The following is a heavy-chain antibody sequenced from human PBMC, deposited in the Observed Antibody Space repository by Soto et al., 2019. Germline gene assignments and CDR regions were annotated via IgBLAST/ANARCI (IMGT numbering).Heavy chain of an antibody. Sequence: GQGLEWVSGISGGGSSTYYADSVKGRFTISRDNSNNTLYLQMNSLRAEDTAVYYCVKDPKDYESSAQSDSWGLGTLVSVSS. CDR3: VKDPKDYESSAQSDS. J-gene: IGHJ5*01. V-gene: IGHV3-23*01. D-gene: IGHD3-22*01. CDR2: ISGGGSST.